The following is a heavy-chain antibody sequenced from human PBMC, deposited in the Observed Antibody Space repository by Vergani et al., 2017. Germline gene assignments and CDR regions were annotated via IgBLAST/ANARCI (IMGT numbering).Heavy chain of an antibody. Sequence: EVQLVESGGGLVKPGGSLRLSCAASGFTFSNAWMSWVRQAPGKGLEWVGRIKSKTDGGTTDYAAPVKGRFTISRDDSKNTLYLQMNSLRAEDTAVYYCAKRADSSGWYECSNCAFDPWGQGTLVTVSS. V-gene: IGHV3-15*01. CDR1: GFTFSNAW. J-gene: IGHJ5*02. CDR3: AKRADSSGWYECSNCAFDP. D-gene: IGHD6-19*01. CDR2: IKSKTDGGTT.